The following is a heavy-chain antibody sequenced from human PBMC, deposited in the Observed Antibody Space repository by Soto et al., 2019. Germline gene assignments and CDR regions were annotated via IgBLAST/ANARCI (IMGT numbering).Heavy chain of an antibody. CDR3: ARDTYPRGYSYGSLDY. V-gene: IGHV4-31*03. J-gene: IGHJ4*02. CDR2: IYYSGST. Sequence: PSETLSLTCTVSCGSISSGGYYWSWIRQHPGKGLEWIGYIYYSGSTYYNPSLKSRVTISVDTSKNQFSLKLSSVTAADTAVYYCARDTYPRGYSYGSLDYWGQGTLVTSPQ. CDR1: CGSISSGGYY. D-gene: IGHD5-18*01.